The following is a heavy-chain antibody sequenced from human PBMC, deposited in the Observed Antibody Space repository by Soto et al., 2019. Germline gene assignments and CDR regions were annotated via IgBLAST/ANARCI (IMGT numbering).Heavy chain of an antibody. CDR3: ARDRYDYFGGSGPPSDY. CDR1: GFTFSSYW. V-gene: IGHV3-7*01. CDR2: IKQDGSEK. J-gene: IGHJ4*02. Sequence: AGGSLRLSCAASGFTFSSYWMSWVRQAPGKGREWVANIKQDGSEKYYVDSVKGRFTISRDNAKNSLYLQMNSLRAEDTAVYYWARDRYDYFGGSGPPSDYWGQGTLVTVP. D-gene: IGHD3-16*01.